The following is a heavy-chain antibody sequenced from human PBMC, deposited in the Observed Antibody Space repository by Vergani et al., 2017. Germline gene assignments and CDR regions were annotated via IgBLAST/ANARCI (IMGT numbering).Heavy chain of an antibody. V-gene: IGHV4-31*03. Sequence: QVQLQESCPGLVKPSQTLSLTCTVSCGPISSGWYYWSWIRPHPGKGLEWIGYLYYSWSTYYNPSLKSRVTISVDTAKNQFSLKLSSVTAADTAVYYCARGFRAIFGVVTRFDYWGQGTLVTVSS. CDR2: LYYSWST. CDR3: ARGFRAIFGVVTRFDY. J-gene: IGHJ4*02. CDR1: CGPISSGWYY. D-gene: IGHD3-3*01.